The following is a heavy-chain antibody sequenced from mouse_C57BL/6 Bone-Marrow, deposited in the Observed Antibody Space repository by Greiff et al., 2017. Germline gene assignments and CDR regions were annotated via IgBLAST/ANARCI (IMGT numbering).Heavy chain of an antibody. CDR1: GYTFTSYW. D-gene: IGHD2-14*01. J-gene: IGHJ4*01. Sequence: VQLQQPGAELVKPGASVKLSCKASGYTFTSYWMHWVKQRPGQGLEWIGMIHPNSGSTNYNEKFKSKATLTVDKSSSTAYMQLSSLTSEDSAVXYCARSVLWVRRYCAMDYWGQGTSVTVSS. V-gene: IGHV1-64*01. CDR2: IHPNSGST. CDR3: ARSVLWVRRYCAMDY.